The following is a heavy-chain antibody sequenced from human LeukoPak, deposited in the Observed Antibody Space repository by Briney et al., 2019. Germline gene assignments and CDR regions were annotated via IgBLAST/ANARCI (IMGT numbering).Heavy chain of an antibody. J-gene: IGHJ5*02. Sequence: ETLSLTCTVSGGSISSSSYYWGWVRQAPGKGLEWVSSISSSSSYIYYADSVKGRFTISRDDAKNSLYLQMNSLRAEDTAVYYCARTASRGSGWFSTWGQGTLVTVSS. CDR2: ISSSSSYI. V-gene: IGHV3-21*01. D-gene: IGHD6-19*01. CDR3: ARTASRGSGWFST. CDR1: GGSISSSSYY.